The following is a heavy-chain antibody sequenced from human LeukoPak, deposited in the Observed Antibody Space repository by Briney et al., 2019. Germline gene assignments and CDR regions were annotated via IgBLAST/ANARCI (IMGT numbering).Heavy chain of an antibody. Sequence: SETLSLTCTVSGGSISSFSYYWGWNRQPPGQGLEWIGSIYYSRSTYYNPSLKSRVAIAVDTSKIHFSLKLSSVSAAETAVYYCARGQSTVTPHPLGYYFYCWGEGTLVAVSS. CDR2: IYYSRST. CDR3: ARGQSTVTPHPLGYYFYC. J-gene: IGHJ4*02. D-gene: IGHD4-17*01. CDR1: GGSISSFSYY. V-gene: IGHV4-39*02.